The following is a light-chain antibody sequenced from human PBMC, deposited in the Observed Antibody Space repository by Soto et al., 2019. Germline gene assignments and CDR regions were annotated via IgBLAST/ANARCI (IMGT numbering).Light chain of an antibody. V-gene: IGKV1-17*03. Sequence: DIQMTQSPSAMSASVGGRVTINCRASQDIKYYLAWFQQKPGKVPKRLIYSASSLQSGVPSRFSGSGSWTKFTLTISGLQPEDSATYYCLQHNSYPLTFGGGTKVEIK. CDR2: SAS. CDR1: QDIKYY. J-gene: IGKJ4*01. CDR3: LQHNSYPLT.